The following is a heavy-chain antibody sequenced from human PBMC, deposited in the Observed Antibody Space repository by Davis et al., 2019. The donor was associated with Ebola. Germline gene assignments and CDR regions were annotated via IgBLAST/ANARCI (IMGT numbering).Heavy chain of an antibody. CDR1: GGSISSYY. Sequence: PSETLSLTCTVSGGSISSYYWSWVRQPPGKGLEWIGYIYYSGSTNYNPSLKSRVTISVDTSKNQFSLKLSSMTAAETAVYYCARSRGSYWSDYWGQGTLVTVSS. CDR3: ARSRGSYWSDY. D-gene: IGHD3-10*01. CDR2: IYYSGST. J-gene: IGHJ4*02. V-gene: IGHV4-59*08.